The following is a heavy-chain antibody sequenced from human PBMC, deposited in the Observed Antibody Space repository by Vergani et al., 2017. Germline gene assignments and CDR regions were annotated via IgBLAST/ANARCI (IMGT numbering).Heavy chain of an antibody. J-gene: IGHJ4*02. Sequence: EVQLLESGGGLVQPGESLRLSCAASGFTFSSYAMRWVRQAPGKGLEWVSAISGSGGSTYYADSVKGRFTISRDNSKNTLYLQMNSLRAEDTAVYYCAKDASGIAAAGDYFDYWGQGTLVTVSS. CDR1: GFTFSSYA. CDR3: AKDASGIAAAGDYFDY. CDR2: ISGSGGST. D-gene: IGHD6-13*01. V-gene: IGHV3-23*01.